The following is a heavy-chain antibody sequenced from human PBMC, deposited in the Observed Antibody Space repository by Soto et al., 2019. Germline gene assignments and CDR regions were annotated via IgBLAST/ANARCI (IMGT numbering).Heavy chain of an antibody. CDR1: GFTFSNYG. CDR3: ARDDEYSGNGMDV. J-gene: IGHJ6*02. D-gene: IGHD3-10*01. Sequence: QVQLVESGGGVVQPGRSLRLSCAASGFTFSNYGMHWVRQAPGKGLEWVVVILNDGSNRYHADSVKDRFTISRDNSKNTLYLQMNSLRAEDTAVYYCARDDEYSGNGMDVWGQGTTVTVSS. V-gene: IGHV3-33*01. CDR2: ILNDGSNR.